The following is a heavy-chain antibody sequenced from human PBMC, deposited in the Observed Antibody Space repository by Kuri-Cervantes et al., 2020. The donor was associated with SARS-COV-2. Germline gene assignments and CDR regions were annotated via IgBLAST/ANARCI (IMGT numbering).Heavy chain of an antibody. J-gene: IGHJ4*02. CDR1: EDSATSYW. CDR2: IDPTDSYT. CDR3: ARGAPNPLGYCSSTSCYTPDY. Sequence: KVSCKVSEDSATSYWITWVRQMPGKGLEWMGRIDPTDSYTKYSPSFQGQVTISADKSISTAYLQWSSLKASDTAMYYCARGAPNPLGYCSSTSCYTPDYWGQGTLVTVSS. D-gene: IGHD2-2*02. V-gene: IGHV5-10-1*04.